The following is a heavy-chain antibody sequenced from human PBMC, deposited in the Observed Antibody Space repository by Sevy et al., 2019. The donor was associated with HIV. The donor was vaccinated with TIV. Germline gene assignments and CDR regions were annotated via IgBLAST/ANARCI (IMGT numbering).Heavy chain of an antibody. CDR1: EFIFSSHA. CDR3: ARDGRGISAFDI. D-gene: IGHD3-3*02. V-gene: IGHV3-23*01. CDR2: ISGDGENT. J-gene: IGHJ3*02. Sequence: GGSLRLSCVASEFIFSSHAVSWVRQAPGKGLEGVSAISGDGENTHYADSVRGRFTISRDSFKNKLYLQMNSLRAEDTALYYCARDGRGISAFDIWGPGTMVTVSS.